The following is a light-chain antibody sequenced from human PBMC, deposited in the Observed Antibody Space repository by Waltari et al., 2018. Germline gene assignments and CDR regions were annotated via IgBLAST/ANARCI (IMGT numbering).Light chain of an antibody. V-gene: IGKV3-11*01. CDR3: QQRSNWTPHT. Sequence: EIVLTQSPATLSLSPVETATLSCRASQSVGTYLAWYQQRPGQAPRLLIYDASNRATGIPARFRGSGSGTDFTLTISSLEPEDFAVYYCQQRSNWTPHTFGQGARLEIK. CDR1: QSVGTY. CDR2: DAS. J-gene: IGKJ2*01.